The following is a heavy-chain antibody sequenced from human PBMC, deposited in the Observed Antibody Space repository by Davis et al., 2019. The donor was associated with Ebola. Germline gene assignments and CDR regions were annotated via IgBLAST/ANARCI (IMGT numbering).Heavy chain of an antibody. CDR2: IYYIGTT. Sequence: PSETLSLTCTVSGGSIGDPASYWSWIRQSPGKGLEWIGTIYYIGTTYSNPSLKSRLIMSVDRSRNHFSLELTSVSAADAALYYCARNTSVSGHFDPWGQGVLITVSS. CDR3: ARNTSVSGHFDP. V-gene: IGHV4-39*07. D-gene: IGHD5/OR15-5a*01. J-gene: IGHJ5*02. CDR1: GGSIGDPASY.